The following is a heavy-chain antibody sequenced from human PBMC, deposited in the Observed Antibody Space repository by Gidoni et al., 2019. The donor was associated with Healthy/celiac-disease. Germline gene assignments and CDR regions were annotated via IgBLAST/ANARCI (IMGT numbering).Heavy chain of an antibody. V-gene: IGHV3-21*01. Sequence: EVQLVEAGGGLVKPGGSLRLPCAASGFTFRSYSMNWVRQAPGKGLEWVSSISSSSIYIYYADSVKGRFTISRDNAKNSLYLQMNSLRAEDTAVYYCARDDDYGDFGAGYFDYWGQGTLVTVSS. CDR3: ARDDDYGDFGAGYFDY. CDR1: GFTFRSYS. CDR2: ISSSSIYI. J-gene: IGHJ4*02. D-gene: IGHD4-17*01.